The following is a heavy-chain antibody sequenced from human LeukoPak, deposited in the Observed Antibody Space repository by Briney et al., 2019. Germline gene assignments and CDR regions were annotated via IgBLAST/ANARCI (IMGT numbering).Heavy chain of an antibody. CDR2: ISGSGGST. J-gene: IGHJ4*02. CDR3: AKDGVFGYYYDSSGYFDY. D-gene: IGHD3-22*01. Sequence: PGGSLRLSCVGSGFSFSTYGMTWVRQAPGKGLEWVSAISGSGGSTYYADSVKGRFTISRDNSKNTLYLQMNSLRAEDTAVYYCAKDGVFGYYYDSSGYFDYWGQGTLVTVSS. CDR1: GFSFSTYG. V-gene: IGHV3-23*01.